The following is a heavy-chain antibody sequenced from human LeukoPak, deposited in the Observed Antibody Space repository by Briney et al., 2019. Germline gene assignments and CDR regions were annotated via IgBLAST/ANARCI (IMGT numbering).Heavy chain of an antibody. Sequence: SETLSLTCTVSGYSISSGYYWGWIRQPPGKGLEWIGSIYQSGSSYYNPSLKSRVTISVDTSKNQFSLKLRSVTAADTAVYYCARSTGDYDSSGYEMYYFDYWGQGTLVTVSS. J-gene: IGHJ4*02. CDR3: ARSTGDYDSSGYEMYYFDY. D-gene: IGHD3-22*01. CDR1: GYSISSGYY. CDR2: IYQSGSS. V-gene: IGHV4-38-2*02.